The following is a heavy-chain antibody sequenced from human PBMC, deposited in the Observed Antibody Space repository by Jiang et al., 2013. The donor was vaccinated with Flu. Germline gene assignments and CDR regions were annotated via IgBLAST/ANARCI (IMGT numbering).Heavy chain of an antibody. Sequence: GVVQPGRSLRLSCAASGFTFSSYGMHWVRQAPGKGLEWVAVISYDGSNKYYADSVKGRFTISRDNSKNTLYLQMNSLRAEDTAVYYCARERLRPSWFDPWGQGTLVTVSS. J-gene: IGHJ5*02. CDR3: ARERLRPSWFDP. V-gene: IGHV3-33*05. CDR1: GFTFSSYG. D-gene: IGHD4-17*01. CDR2: ISYDGSNK.